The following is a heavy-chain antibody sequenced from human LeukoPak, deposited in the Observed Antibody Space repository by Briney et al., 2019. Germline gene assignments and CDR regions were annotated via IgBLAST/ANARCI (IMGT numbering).Heavy chain of an antibody. D-gene: IGHD3-22*01. CDR2: IYTSGST. CDR3: AREYYYDSSGYYRYYYMDV. Sequence: SETLSLTCTVSGGSISSYYWSWIRQPAGKGLEWIGRIYTSGSTNYNPSLKSRVTMSVDTSKNQFSLKLSSVTAADTAVYYCAREYYYDSSGYYRYYYMDVWGKGTTVTISS. V-gene: IGHV4-4*07. J-gene: IGHJ6*03. CDR1: GGSISSYY.